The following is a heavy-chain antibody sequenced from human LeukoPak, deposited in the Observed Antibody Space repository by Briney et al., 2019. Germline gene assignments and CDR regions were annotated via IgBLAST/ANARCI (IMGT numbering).Heavy chain of an antibody. CDR3: ARDLSATGDHNWFDP. Sequence: SETLSLTCTVSGGSISSYYWTWIRQPPGKDLEWIGYIYYSGTTSYNPSLESRVTISVDRSKNQFSLELTPVTAADTAVYYCARDLSATGDHNWFDPWGQGTLVTVSS. J-gene: IGHJ5*02. CDR1: GGSISSYY. D-gene: IGHD2-15*01. V-gene: IGHV4-59*12. CDR2: IYYSGTT.